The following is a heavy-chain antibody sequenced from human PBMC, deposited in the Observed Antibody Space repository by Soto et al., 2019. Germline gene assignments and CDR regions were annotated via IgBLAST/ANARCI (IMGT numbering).Heavy chain of an antibody. V-gene: IGHV1-69*13. CDR2: IIPIFGTA. Sequence: SVKVSCKASGGTFSSYAISWVRQAPGQGLEWMGGIIPIFGTANYAQKIQGRVTITADESTSTAYMELSSLRSEDTAVYYYTGDSAVPTTANYYYGRDVGGQGTAVTVS. D-gene: IGHD4-17*01. J-gene: IGHJ6*02. CDR3: TGDSAVPTTANYYYGRDV. CDR1: GGTFSSYA.